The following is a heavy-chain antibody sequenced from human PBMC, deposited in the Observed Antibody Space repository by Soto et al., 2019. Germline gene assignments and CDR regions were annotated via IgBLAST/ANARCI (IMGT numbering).Heavy chain of an antibody. D-gene: IGHD3-3*01. CDR2: VYLSGSI. CDR1: SGSTSTRPDY. V-gene: IGHV4-39*01. J-gene: IGHJ4*02. CDR3: ASRSSFYTGSFGL. Sequence: XESLSLPSIDGSGSTSTRPDYLGWIRQPPGKGLQWIGSVYLSGSIDYNPPFQRRVTISVDTSNNQFSLMLSSGTATDTAVYYWASRSSFYTGSFGLWGQGTLVTVSS.